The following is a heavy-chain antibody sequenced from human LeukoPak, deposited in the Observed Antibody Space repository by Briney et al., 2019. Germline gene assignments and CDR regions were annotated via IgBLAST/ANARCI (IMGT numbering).Heavy chain of an antibody. CDR1: GFTFSNYA. CDR2: ISGGGDNT. J-gene: IGHJ4*02. V-gene: IGHV3-23*01. CDR3: ARDRVSHFDY. D-gene: IGHD6-6*01. Sequence: PGGSLRLSCAASGFTFSNYAMSWVRQAPGKGLEWVSGISGGGDNTYYADSVKGRFTISRDNSKNSLYLQMNSLRAEDTAVYYCARDRVSHFDYWGQGTLVTVSS.